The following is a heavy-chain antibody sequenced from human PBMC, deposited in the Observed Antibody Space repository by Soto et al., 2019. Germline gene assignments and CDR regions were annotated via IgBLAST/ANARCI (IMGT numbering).Heavy chain of an antibody. D-gene: IGHD3-22*01. CDR3: ARIRAYYESSGYYY. J-gene: IGHJ4*02. CDR2: INSDGSST. V-gene: IGHV3-74*01. Sequence: EVQLVESGGGLVQPGESLRLSCADSGFTFSSYWMHWVRQAPGKGLVWVSRINSDGSSTSYADSVKGRFTISRDNAKNPLYLHMNSLRAEDTAVYYCARIRAYYESSGYYYWGQGTLVTVSS. CDR1: GFTFSSYW.